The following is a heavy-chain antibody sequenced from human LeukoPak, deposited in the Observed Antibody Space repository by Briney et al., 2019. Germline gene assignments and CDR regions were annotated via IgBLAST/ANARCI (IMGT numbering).Heavy chain of an antibody. Sequence: SETLSLTCTVSGGSIISYYWSWIRQPPGKGLEWIGYISYSGTTNYNPSLKSRLTISVDTSKNHFSLKLNSVTAADTAVYYCARRFGGGTDWFDPWGQGTRVSVSS. D-gene: IGHD1-14*01. CDR2: ISYSGTT. V-gene: IGHV4-59*08. CDR3: ARRFGGGTDWFDP. J-gene: IGHJ5*02. CDR1: GGSIISYY.